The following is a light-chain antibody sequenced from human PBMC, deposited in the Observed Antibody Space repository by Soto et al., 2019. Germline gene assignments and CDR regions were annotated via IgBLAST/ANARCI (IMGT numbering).Light chain of an antibody. Sequence: AIQMTQSPSSLSASVGDRVTITCRASQGIRNDLARYQQKPGKAPKLLIYAASSLQSGIPSRFSGSGSGTDFTLTISSLQPEDFATYYCLQDYNYPRAFGQGTKVEI. CDR1: QGIRND. V-gene: IGKV1-6*01. J-gene: IGKJ1*01. CDR2: AAS. CDR3: LQDYNYPRA.